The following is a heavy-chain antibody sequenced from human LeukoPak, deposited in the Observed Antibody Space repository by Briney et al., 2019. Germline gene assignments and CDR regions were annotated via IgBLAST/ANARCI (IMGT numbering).Heavy chain of an antibody. CDR1: GGSVSSTAYS. CDR3: GRVFWQTGHSYPWRGDFFDY. V-gene: IGHV4-39*07. CDR2: TIYSGST. D-gene: IGHD1-14*01. Sequence: PSETLSLTCTVSGGSVSSTAYSWGWIRQPPGKGLEWVGSTIYSGSTYYNPSLKSRVTISVDTSKNQFSLTLTSVTAADTAMYYCGRVFWQTGHSYPWRGDFFDYWGQGTLLTVLS. J-gene: IGHJ4*02.